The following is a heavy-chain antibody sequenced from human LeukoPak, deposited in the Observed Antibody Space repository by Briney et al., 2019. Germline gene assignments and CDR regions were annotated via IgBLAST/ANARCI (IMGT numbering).Heavy chain of an antibody. CDR1: GYTFTSYG. J-gene: IGHJ5*02. V-gene: IGHV1-2*02. D-gene: IGHD2-2*01. CDR2: INPNSGGT. Sequence: GASVKVSCKASGYTFTSYGISWVRQAPGQGLEWMGWINPNSGGTNYAQKFQGRVTMTRDTSISTAYMELSRLRSDDTAVYYCARVFGYCSSTSCYGFDWFGPWGQGTLVTVSS. CDR3: ARVFGYCSSTSCYGFDWFGP.